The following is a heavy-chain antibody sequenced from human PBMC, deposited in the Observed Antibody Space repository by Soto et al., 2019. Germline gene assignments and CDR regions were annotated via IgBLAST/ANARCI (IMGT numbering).Heavy chain of an antibody. J-gene: IGHJ5*02. V-gene: IGHV4-31*03. D-gene: IGHD2-2*01. CDR3: ARDGSSTANWIDP. CDR2: IYHTGKT. CDR1: GDPLSLGGYY. Sequence: QVQLQESGPGLVRPSQTLSLTCSVSGDPLSLGGYYWTWIRQVPGKGLEWLGYIYHTGKTYYNPSLDGRLTMSVDMVKNQFSLQLNSVTAADTPVYYCARDGSSTANWIDPWGQGTLVSVSS.